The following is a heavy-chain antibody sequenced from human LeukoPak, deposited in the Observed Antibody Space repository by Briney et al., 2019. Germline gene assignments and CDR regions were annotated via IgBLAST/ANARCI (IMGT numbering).Heavy chain of an antibody. J-gene: IGHJ4*02. Sequence: GGSLRLSCAASGFTVSSNYMSWVRQAPGKGPEWVSVIYSGGSTYYADSVKGRFTISRDNSKNTLYLQMNSLRAEDTAVYYCARAWIAAAGRYFDYWGQGTLVTVSS. V-gene: IGHV3-66*01. CDR3: ARAWIAAAGRYFDY. CDR1: GFTVSSNY. D-gene: IGHD6-13*01. CDR2: IYSGGST.